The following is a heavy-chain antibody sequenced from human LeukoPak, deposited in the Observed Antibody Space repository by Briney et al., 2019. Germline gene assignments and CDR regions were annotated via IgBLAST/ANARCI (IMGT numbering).Heavy chain of an antibody. CDR2: INPSGGST. J-gene: IGHJ5*02. V-gene: IGHV1-46*01. CDR1: GYTFTSYY. D-gene: IGHD2-15*01. CDR3: ARMGHCSGGSCVQPSHSLDP. Sequence: GASVKVSCKASGYTFTSYYMHWVRQAPGQGLEWMGIINPSGGSTSYAQKFQGRVTMTRDTSTSTVYMELSSLRSEDTAVYYCARMGHCSGGSCVQPSHSLDPWGQGTLVTVSS.